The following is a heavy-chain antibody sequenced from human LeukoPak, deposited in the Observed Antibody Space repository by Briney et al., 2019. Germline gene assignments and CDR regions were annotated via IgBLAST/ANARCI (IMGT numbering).Heavy chain of an antibody. J-gene: IGHJ6*03. CDR3: AKVGLQLNPELPYYYYYMDV. Sequence: GGSLRLSCAASGFTFSSYAMSWVRQAPGKGLEWVSAISGSGGSTYYADSVKGRFTISRDNSKNTLYLQMNSLRAEDTAVYYCAKVGLQLNPELPYYYYYMDVWGKGTTVAVSS. CDR2: ISGSGGST. V-gene: IGHV3-23*01. D-gene: IGHD5-24*01. CDR1: GFTFSSYA.